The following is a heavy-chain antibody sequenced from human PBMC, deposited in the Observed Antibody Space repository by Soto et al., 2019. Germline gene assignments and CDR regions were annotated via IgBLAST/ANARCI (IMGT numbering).Heavy chain of an antibody. D-gene: IGHD6-13*01. CDR3: ARDLAAAGWFDP. CDR2: INPSGGST. CDR1: GYTFTSYY. V-gene: IGHV1-46*01. J-gene: IGHJ5*02. Sequence: ASVKVSCKASGYTFTSYYMHWVRQAPGQGLEWMGTINPSGGSTSYAQKFQGRVTMTRDTSTSTVYMELSSLRSEDTAVYYCARDLAAAGWFDPWGQGTLVTVSS.